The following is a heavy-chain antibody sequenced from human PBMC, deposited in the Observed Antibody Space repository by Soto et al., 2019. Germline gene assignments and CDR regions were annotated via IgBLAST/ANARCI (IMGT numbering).Heavy chain of an antibody. V-gene: IGHV3-66*01. Sequence: GGSLRLSCAASGFTVSSNFMSWVRQAPGKELEWVSIIYSGGSTYYADSVKGRFTISRDNSKNTLYLQMNSLRADDTAVYYCASRRNPYGAYDYWGQGTLVTVSS. CDR2: IYSGGST. J-gene: IGHJ4*02. D-gene: IGHD4-17*01. CDR1: GFTVSSNF. CDR3: ASRRNPYGAYDY.